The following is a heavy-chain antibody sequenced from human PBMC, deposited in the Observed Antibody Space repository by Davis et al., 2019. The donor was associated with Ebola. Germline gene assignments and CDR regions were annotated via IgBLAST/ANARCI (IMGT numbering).Heavy chain of an antibody. CDR1: GFTFSNYW. CDR3: ARPVRESGIRLLGY. J-gene: IGHJ4*02. D-gene: IGHD2/OR15-2a*01. Sequence: GESLKISCAASGFTFSNYWMTWVRQAPGKGLEWVANIKQDGSEKYYLDSVEGRFTISRDNGKNSVFLQMNILRAEDTAVYYCARPVRESGIRLLGYWGQGTLVTVSS. CDR2: IKQDGSEK. V-gene: IGHV3-7*03.